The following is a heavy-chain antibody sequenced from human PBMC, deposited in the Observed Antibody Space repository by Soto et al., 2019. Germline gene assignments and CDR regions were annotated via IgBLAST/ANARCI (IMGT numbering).Heavy chain of an antibody. Sequence: KTSETLSLTCAVSGGSVSGSYYYWAWLRQSPGKGPEWIGSVFHTGFTSYNPSLESRVSVSVDTSKSQFPLKLSAVTASDTAVYYCATSQKGYNWNYFDHWGQGALVTVSS. CDR2: VFHTGFT. J-gene: IGHJ4*02. CDR1: GGSVSGSYYY. CDR3: ATSQKGYNWNYFDH. D-gene: IGHD1-1*01. V-gene: IGHV4-39*01.